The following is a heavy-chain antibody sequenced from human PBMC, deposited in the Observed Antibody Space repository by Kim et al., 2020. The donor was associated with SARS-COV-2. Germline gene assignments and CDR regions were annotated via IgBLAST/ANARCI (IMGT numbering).Heavy chain of an antibody. CDR2: IYNSGSS. V-gene: IGHV4-61*08. CDR3: ARDVGGSAAGSGNWCDP. CDR1: GGSVSSGGYY. D-gene: IGHD6-13*01. Sequence: SETLSLTCTVSGGSVSSGGYYWSWIRQPPGKKLEWIGYIYNSGSSNYNPSLKSRVTTSVDTSKNQFSLKLNYVTAADTAVYYCARDVGGSAAGSGNWCDPWGQGTLVTVSS. J-gene: IGHJ5*02.